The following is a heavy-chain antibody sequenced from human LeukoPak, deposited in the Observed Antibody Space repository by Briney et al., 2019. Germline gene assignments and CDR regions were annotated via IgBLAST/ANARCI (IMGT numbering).Heavy chain of an antibody. D-gene: IGHD3-10*01. CDR1: GFTFSSYW. V-gene: IGHV3-7*01. J-gene: IGHJ4*02. CDR2: IKEDGSEK. Sequence: PGGSLRLSCAASGFTFSSYWMSWVRQAPGKGLEWVANIKEDGSEKYYVDSVKGRFTIPRDNAKNSLYLQMNSLRAEDTAMYYCARDEGSLASFDYWGQGTLVTVSS. CDR3: ARDEGSLASFDY.